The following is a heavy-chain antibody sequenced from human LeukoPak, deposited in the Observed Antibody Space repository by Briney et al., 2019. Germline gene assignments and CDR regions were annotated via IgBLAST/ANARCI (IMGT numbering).Heavy chain of an antibody. D-gene: IGHD6-13*01. V-gene: IGHV4-61*05. CDR2: IYYSGST. CDR1: GGSISSSSYY. J-gene: IGHJ4*02. Sequence: SETLSLTCTVSGGSISSSSYYWGWIRQPPGKGLEWIGYIYYSGSTNYNPSLKSRVTISVDTSKNQFSLKLSSVTAADTAVYYCARGVASSSWGIWGQGTLVTVSS. CDR3: ARGVASSSWGI.